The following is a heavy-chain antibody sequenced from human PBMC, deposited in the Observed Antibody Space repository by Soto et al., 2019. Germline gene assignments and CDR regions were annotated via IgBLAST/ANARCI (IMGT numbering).Heavy chain of an antibody. Sequence: QVQLVESGGGVVQPGRSLRLSCAASGFTFSSYAMHWVRQAPGKGLEWVAVISYDGSNKDYADSVKGRFTISRDNSKNTLYMQMNSLRAEDTSVYYGARANWGAEHFDYWGQGTLVTVSS. CDR1: GFTFSSYA. CDR2: ISYDGSNK. J-gene: IGHJ4*02. V-gene: IGHV3-30-3*01. D-gene: IGHD7-27*01. CDR3: ARANWGAEHFDY.